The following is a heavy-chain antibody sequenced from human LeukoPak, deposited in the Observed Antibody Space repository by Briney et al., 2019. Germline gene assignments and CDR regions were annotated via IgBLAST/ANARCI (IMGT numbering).Heavy chain of an antibody. CDR1: GFTFSSYW. V-gene: IGHV3-7*01. CDR3: ARRRCSSTSCFFDY. CDR2: IKQGGSEK. Sequence: GGSLRLSCAASGFTFSSYWMSWVRQAPGKGLEWVANIKQGGSEKYYVDSVKGRFTISRDNAKNSLYLQMNSLRAEDTVLYYWARRRCSSTSCFFDYWGQGTLVTVSS. J-gene: IGHJ4*02. D-gene: IGHD2-2*01.